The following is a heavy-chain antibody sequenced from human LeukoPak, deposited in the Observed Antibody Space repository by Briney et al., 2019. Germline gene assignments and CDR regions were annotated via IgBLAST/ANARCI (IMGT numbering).Heavy chain of an antibody. CDR1: GFTLRNYW. D-gene: IGHD3-22*01. J-gene: IGHJ4*02. Sequence: GGSLRLSCVASGFTLRNYWVSWVRQAPGKGPQWVANINEDGSEKYYVDSVKGRFIISRDNAKNSVYLQMNGLRAEDTAVYYCAFSPSSVSGTGYWGQGTLVTVSS. CDR3: AFSPSSVSGTGY. V-gene: IGHV3-7*01. CDR2: INEDGSEK.